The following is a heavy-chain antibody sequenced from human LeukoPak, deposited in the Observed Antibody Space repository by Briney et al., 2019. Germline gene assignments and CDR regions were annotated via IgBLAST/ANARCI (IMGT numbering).Heavy chain of an antibody. D-gene: IGHD3-3*01. CDR1: GGSFSGYY. CDR2: LNHSGST. V-gene: IGHV4-34*01. Sequence: SETLSLTCAVYGGSFSGYYWSWIRQPPGKGLEWIGELNHSGSTNYNPSLKSRVTISVDTSKNQFSLKLSSVTAAGTAVYYCXXXXXXXXYDFWSGYYYYFDYWGQGTLVTVSS. J-gene: IGHJ4*02. CDR3: XXXXXXXXYDFWSGYYYYFDY.